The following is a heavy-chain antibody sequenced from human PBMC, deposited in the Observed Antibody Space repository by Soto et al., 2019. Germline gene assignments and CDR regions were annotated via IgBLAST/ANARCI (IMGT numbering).Heavy chain of an antibody. D-gene: IGHD6-6*01. Sequence: GGSLRLSCAASGFTFSSYGMHWVRQAPGKGLKWVAVIWYDGSNKYYADSVKGRFTISRDNSKNTLYLQMNSLRAEDTAVYYCATLSSIAAQSQFDYWGQGTLVTVSS. CDR2: IWYDGSNK. J-gene: IGHJ4*02. CDR1: GFTFSSYG. CDR3: ATLSSIAAQSQFDY. V-gene: IGHV3-33*01.